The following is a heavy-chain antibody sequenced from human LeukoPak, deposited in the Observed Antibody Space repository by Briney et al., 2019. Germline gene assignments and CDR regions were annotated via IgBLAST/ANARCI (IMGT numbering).Heavy chain of an antibody. Sequence: ASVKVSCKTSGYTFNIYYVQWVRQAPGQGLEWMGVIHPNDGGTTYAQKFQGRIIMTSDASTSTIYMELSSLRSDDTAVYYCAIKEGYCSGGSCGIWGQGTLVTVSS. CDR2: IHPNDGGT. J-gene: IGHJ4*02. V-gene: IGHV1-46*02. D-gene: IGHD2-15*01. CDR1: GYTFNIYY. CDR3: AIKEGYCSGGSCGI.